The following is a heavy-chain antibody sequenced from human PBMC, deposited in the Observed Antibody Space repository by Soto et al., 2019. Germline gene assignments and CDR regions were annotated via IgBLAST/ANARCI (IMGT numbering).Heavy chain of an antibody. CDR3: ARGGLMAYYYGMDV. J-gene: IGHJ6*02. CDR1: GGSISSGDYY. V-gene: IGHV4-30-4*01. CDR2: IYYSGST. D-gene: IGHD2-8*01. Sequence: SETLSLTCTVSGGSISSGDYYWSWIRQPPGKGLEWIGYIYYSGSTYYNPSLKSRVTISVDTSKNQFSLKLSSVTAADTAVYYCARGGLMAYYYGMDVWGQGTTVTVS.